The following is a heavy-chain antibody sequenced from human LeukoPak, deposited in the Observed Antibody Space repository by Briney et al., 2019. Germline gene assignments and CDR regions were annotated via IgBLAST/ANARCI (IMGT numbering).Heavy chain of an antibody. CDR2: ISSSSSYI. J-gene: IGHJ6*03. CDR3: ARMRGKELPYYYYMDV. D-gene: IGHD1-7*01. CDR1: GFTFSSYS. Sequence: GGSVRLSCTASGFTFSSYSMNWVRQAPGKGLEWVSSISSSSSYIYYADSVKGRFTISRDNAKNSLYLQMNSLRAEDTAVYYCARMRGKELPYYYYMDVWGKGTTVTVSS. V-gene: IGHV3-21*01.